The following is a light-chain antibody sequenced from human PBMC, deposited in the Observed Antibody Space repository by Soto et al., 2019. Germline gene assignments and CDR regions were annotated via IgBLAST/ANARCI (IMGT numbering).Light chain of an antibody. CDR3: HHSGNSHGT. Sequence: EIVLAQSPGTLSLSPGERATLSCRASQTISSRYLTWYQQKSGQVPRLLIYGASSRATGIPDRFSGSGSGTDFSLTISRLEPEDFPVYYCHHSGNSHGTFGQGTKVELK. CDR2: GAS. J-gene: IGKJ1*01. V-gene: IGKV3-20*01. CDR1: QTISSRY.